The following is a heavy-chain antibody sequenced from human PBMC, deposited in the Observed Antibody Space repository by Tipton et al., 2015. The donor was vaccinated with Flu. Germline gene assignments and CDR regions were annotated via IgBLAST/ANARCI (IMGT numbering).Heavy chain of an antibody. V-gene: IGHV4-34*01. D-gene: IGHD6-13*01. CDR1: GGSFSGYY. J-gene: IGHJ3*02. Sequence: TLSLTCAVYGGSFSGYYWSWIRQPPGKGLEWIGEINHSGSTNYNPSLKSRVTISVDTSKNQFSLKLSSVTAADTAVYYCARGKIAAAVDAFDIWGQGTMVTVSS. CDR2: INHSGST. CDR3: ARGKIAAAVDAFDI.